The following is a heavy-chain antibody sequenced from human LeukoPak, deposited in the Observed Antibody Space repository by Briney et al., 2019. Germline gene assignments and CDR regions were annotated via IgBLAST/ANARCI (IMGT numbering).Heavy chain of an antibody. Sequence: GASVKVSCKASGYTFTSYAMHWVRQAPGQRLEWMGWINAGNSNTKYSQKFQGRVTITRDTSASTAYMELSSLRSEDTAAYYCARGTSGSGSYGYYGMDVWGKGTTVTVSS. CDR2: INAGNSNT. J-gene: IGHJ6*04. CDR3: ARGTSGSGSYGYYGMDV. V-gene: IGHV1-3*01. CDR1: GYTFTSYA. D-gene: IGHD3-10*01.